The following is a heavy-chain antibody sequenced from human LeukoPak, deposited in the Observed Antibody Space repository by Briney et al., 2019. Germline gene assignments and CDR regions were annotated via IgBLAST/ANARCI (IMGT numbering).Heavy chain of an antibody. V-gene: IGHV1-8*01. CDR2: MNPNSGNT. CDR1: GYTFTSYD. Sequence: ASVKVSCKASGYTFTSYDINWVRQATGQGLEWMGWMNPNSGNTGYAQKFQGRVTMTRNTSISTAYIELSSLRSEDTAVYYCARGTSMVRGVAAAWGQGTLVTVSS. D-gene: IGHD3-10*01. J-gene: IGHJ5*02. CDR3: ARGTSMVRGVAAA.